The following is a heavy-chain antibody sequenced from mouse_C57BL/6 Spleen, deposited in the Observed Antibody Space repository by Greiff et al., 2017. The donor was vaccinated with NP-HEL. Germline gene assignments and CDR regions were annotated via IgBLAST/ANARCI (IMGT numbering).Heavy chain of an antibody. CDR3: ARSRGDGLPDY. CDR2: IHPNSGST. Sequence: QVQLQQPGAELVKPGASVKLSCKASGYTFTSYWMHWVKQRPGQGLEWIGMIHPNSGSTNYNEKFKSKATLTVDKSSSTAYMQLSSLTSEDSAVYYCARSRGDGLPDYWGQGTTLTVSS. CDR1: GYTFTSYW. D-gene: IGHD2-10*01. V-gene: IGHV1-64*01. J-gene: IGHJ2*01.